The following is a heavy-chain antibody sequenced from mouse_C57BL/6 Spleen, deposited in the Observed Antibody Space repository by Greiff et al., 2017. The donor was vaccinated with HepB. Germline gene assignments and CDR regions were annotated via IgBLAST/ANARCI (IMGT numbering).Heavy chain of an antibody. CDR1: GYAFSSSW. J-gene: IGHJ2*01. CDR2: IYPGDGDT. D-gene: IGHD3-2*02. V-gene: IGHV1-82*01. CDR3: ARSQLRLQEDY. Sequence: QVQLQQSGPELVKPGASVKISCKASGYAFSSSWMNWVKQRPGKGLEWIGRIYPGDGDTNYNGKFKGKATLTADKSSSTAYMQLSSLTSEDSAVYFCARSQLRLQEDYWGQGTTLTVSS.